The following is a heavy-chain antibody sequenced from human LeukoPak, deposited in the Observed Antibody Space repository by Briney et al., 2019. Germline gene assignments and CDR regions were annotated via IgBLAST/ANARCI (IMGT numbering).Heavy chain of an antibody. Sequence: KISCKGSGYSFSTYWIGWVRQMPGKGLEWMGIIPIFGTANYAQKFQGRVTITADESTSTAYMELSSLRSEDTAVYYCARAGVGGQYAFDIWGQGTMVTVSS. D-gene: IGHD6-19*01. V-gene: IGHV1-69*01. CDR1: GYSFSTYW. CDR2: IIPIFGTA. CDR3: ARAGVGGQYAFDI. J-gene: IGHJ3*02.